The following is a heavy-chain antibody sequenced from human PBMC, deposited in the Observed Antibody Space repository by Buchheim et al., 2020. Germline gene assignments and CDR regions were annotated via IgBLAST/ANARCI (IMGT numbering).Heavy chain of an antibody. D-gene: IGHD6-19*01. Sequence: EVQLLESGGGLVQPGGSVRLSCVGSGYTFSNYAMSWVRQAPGKGLEWVSAISSGAGGIKYADSVKGRFTISRDNSRTVLYLQMNSLTAEDTAIYYCAKDGYSSGWGFDYWGQGTL. CDR2: ISSGAGGI. CDR1: GYTFSNYA. J-gene: IGHJ4*02. CDR3: AKDGYSSGWGFDY. V-gene: IGHV3-23*01.